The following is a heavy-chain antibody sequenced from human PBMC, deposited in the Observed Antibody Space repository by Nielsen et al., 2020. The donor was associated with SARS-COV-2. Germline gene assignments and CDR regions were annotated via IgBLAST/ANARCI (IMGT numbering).Heavy chain of an antibody. CDR1: GYTFTSYA. Sequence: ASVKVSCKASGYTFTSYAMHWVRQAPGQRLEWMGWISAYNGNTNYAQKLQGRVTMTTDTSTSTAYMELRSLRSDDTAVYYCARDETYYTFDYWGQGTLVTVSS. CDR2: ISAYNGNT. CDR3: ARDETYYTFDY. V-gene: IGHV1-18*01. D-gene: IGHD3-10*01. J-gene: IGHJ4*02.